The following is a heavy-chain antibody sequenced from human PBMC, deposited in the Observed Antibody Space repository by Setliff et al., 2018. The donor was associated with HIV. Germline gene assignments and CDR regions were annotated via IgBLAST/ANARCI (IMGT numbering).Heavy chain of an antibody. Sequence: PGGSLRLSCAASGFTFDSACMSWVRQAPGKGLEWVGRIKNKIEGETTDYAAPVKGRLTISRDDAKNTGYLQMNSLKTEDTAVYYCTTDPYNSAYYFYGTGVWGQGTTVTVSS. CDR1: GFTFDSAC. CDR2: IKNKIEGETT. CDR3: TTDPYNSAYYFYGTGV. J-gene: IGHJ6*02. D-gene: IGHD6-25*01. V-gene: IGHV3-15*01.